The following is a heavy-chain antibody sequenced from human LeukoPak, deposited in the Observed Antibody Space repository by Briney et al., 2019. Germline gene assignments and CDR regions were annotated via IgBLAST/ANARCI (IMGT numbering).Heavy chain of an antibody. Sequence: GRSLRLSCAASGFTFSSYGMHWVRQAPGKGLEWVAVIWYDGSNKYYADSVKGRFTISRDNSKNTLYLQMNSLRAEDTAVYYCARSNYGDYVGRAFDIWGQGTMVTVSS. CDR1: GFTFSSYG. CDR2: IWYDGSNK. V-gene: IGHV3-33*01. CDR3: ARSNYGDYVGRAFDI. D-gene: IGHD4-17*01. J-gene: IGHJ3*02.